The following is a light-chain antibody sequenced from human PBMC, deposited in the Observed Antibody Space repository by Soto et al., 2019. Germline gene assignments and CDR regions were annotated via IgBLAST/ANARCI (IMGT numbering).Light chain of an antibody. J-gene: IGLJ3*02. CDR2: EVT. CDR1: SSHVGAYNY. CDR3: NSYTSTSARV. V-gene: IGLV2-14*01. Sequence: QSALTQPASVSGSPGQSITISCTGTSSHVGAYNYVSWYQQYPGKAPKLIIYEVTNRPSGVSNRFSGSKSANTASLTISGLQAEVEADYYCNSYTSTSARVFGGGTKLTVL.